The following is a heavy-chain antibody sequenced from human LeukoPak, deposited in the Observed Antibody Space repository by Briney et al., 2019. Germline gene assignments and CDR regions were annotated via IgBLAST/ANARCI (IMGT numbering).Heavy chain of an antibody. Sequence: GGSLRLSCAASGFTFSGYSMNWVRQAPGKGLEGISYISSSGATKDYADSVRGRFTISRDNAKNLLFLEMNSLRNEDTAVYYCARDKRQKSGPKRYFDYWGQGILVTVS. V-gene: IGHV3-48*02. D-gene: IGHD3-10*01. J-gene: IGHJ4*02. CDR1: GFTFSGYS. CDR3: ARDKRQKSGPKRYFDY. CDR2: ISSSGATK.